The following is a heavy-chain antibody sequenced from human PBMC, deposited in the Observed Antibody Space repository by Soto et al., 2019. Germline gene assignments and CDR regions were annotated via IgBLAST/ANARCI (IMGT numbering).Heavy chain of an antibody. D-gene: IGHD5-12*01. Sequence: QVQLVESGGGVVQPGRSLRLSCAASGFTFSSYGMHWVRQAPGKGLEWVAVISYDGSNKYYADSVKGRFTISRDSSKNMLYLEMNSLRAEDSAVYYCAKDRRGHRDGYNFGEYFHNWGQGTLVTVSS. CDR3: AKDRRGHRDGYNFGEYFHN. J-gene: IGHJ1*01. CDR2: ISYDGSNK. CDR1: GFTFSSYG. V-gene: IGHV3-30*18.